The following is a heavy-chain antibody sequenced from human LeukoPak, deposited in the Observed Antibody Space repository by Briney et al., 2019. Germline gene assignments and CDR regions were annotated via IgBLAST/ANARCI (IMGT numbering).Heavy chain of an antibody. CDR1: GGSISSSSYY. CDR2: IYYSGST. D-gene: IGHD4-23*01. Sequence: SETLSLTCTVSGGSISSSSYYWGWIRQPPGKGLEWIGSIYYSGSTYYNPSLKSRVTLSVDTSKNQFSLKLSSVTAADTAVYYCAGTVVTEDWYFDLWGRGTLVTVSS. V-gene: IGHV4-39*01. J-gene: IGHJ2*01. CDR3: AGTVVTEDWYFDL.